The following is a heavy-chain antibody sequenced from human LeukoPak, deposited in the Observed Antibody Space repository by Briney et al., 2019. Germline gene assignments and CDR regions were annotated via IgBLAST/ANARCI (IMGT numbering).Heavy chain of an antibody. CDR2: IYYSGST. D-gene: IGHD3-3*01. Sequence: SETLSLTXTVSGGSIISYYWSWIRQPPGKGLEWVGYIYYSGSTNYNPSLKSRVTISVDTSKNQFYLKLSSVTAADTAVYYCARGTLITIFGVVFYGAFDIWGQGTMVTVSS. J-gene: IGHJ3*02. V-gene: IGHV4-59*01. CDR1: GGSIISYY. CDR3: ARGTLITIFGVVFYGAFDI.